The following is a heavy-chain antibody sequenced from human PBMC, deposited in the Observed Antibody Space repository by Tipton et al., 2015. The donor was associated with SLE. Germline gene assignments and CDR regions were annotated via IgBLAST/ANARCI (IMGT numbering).Heavy chain of an antibody. D-gene: IGHD3-10*01. CDR1: GGSFSGYY. J-gene: IGHJ6*03. CDR3: ARVGYLGSGKTWDMDV. V-gene: IGHV4-34*01. CDR2: INHSGST. Sequence: TLSFTCAVYGGSFSGYYWSWIRQPPGKGLEWIGEINHSGSTNYNPSLKSRVTISVDTSKNQFSLHLTSVTAADTAIYYCARVGYLGSGKTWDMDVWGKGITVTVSS.